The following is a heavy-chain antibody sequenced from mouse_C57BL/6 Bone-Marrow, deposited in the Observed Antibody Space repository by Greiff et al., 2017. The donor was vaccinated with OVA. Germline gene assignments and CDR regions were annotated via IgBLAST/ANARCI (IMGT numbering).Heavy chain of an antibody. CDR2: ISHGGGST. D-gene: IGHD2-4*01. CDR3: ARGYDYDGEYCDV. V-gene: IGHV5-12*01. Sequence: EVKLMESGGGLVQPGGSLKLSCAASGFTFSDYYMYWVRQTPEKRLEWVAYISHGGGSTYYPDTVKGRFTISRDNAKSTLYLQMSRLKSEDTAMYYCARGYDYDGEYCDVGGTGTTVTVSS. J-gene: IGHJ1*03. CDR1: GFTFSDYY.